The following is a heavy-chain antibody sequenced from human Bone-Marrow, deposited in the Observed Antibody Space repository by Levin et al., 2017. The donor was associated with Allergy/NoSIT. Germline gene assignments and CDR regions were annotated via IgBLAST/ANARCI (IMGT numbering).Heavy chain of an antibody. D-gene: IGHD3-10*01. V-gene: IGHV3-23*01. CDR1: GFTFSSYA. CDR2: ISGSGGST. CDR3: AKGTRRFRESPYDMDV. Sequence: QPGGSLRLSCAASGFTFSSYAMSWVRQAPGKGLEWVSAISGSGGSTYYADSVKGRFTISRDNSKNTLYLQMNSLRAEDTAVYYCAKGTRRFRESPYDMDVWGKGTTVTVSS. J-gene: IGHJ6*03.